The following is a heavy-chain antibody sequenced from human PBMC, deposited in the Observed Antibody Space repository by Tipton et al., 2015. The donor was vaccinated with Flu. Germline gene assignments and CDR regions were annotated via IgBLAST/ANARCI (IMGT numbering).Heavy chain of an antibody. CDR2: INQDGSER. Sequence: SLRLSCAASPFTFSNFWLHWVRQAPGKGLEWVAKINQDGSERYYVDSVKGRFTISRDNAKNSLYLEMNSLRAGDTAVYYCARWDYWGLGTLVTVSS. V-gene: IGHV3-7*01. J-gene: IGHJ4*02. CDR3: ARWDY. CDR1: PFTFSNFW.